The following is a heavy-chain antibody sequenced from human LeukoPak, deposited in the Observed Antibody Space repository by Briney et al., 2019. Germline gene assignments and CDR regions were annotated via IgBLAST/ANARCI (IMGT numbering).Heavy chain of an antibody. Sequence: GGCLRLSCAASAFSFSSFAMTWVRQAPGKGLEWVSGIHGSGDTTYYADSVKGRFTISRDNSRKMMYLQMNSLRVEDTAVYYCAKDPNGDYVGAFDSWGQGTMVTVSS. CDR3: AKDPNGDYVGAFDS. J-gene: IGHJ3*02. CDR1: AFSFSSFA. D-gene: IGHD4-17*01. CDR2: IHGSGDTT. V-gene: IGHV3-23*01.